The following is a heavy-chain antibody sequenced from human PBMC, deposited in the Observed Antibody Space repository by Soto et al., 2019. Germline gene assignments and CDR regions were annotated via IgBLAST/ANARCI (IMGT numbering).Heavy chain of an antibody. CDR1: GGSISSGDYY. V-gene: IGHV4-30-4*01. Sequence: SETLSLTCTVSGGSISSGDYYWSWIRQPPGKGLEWIGYFYYSGSTYYNPSLKSRVTISVDTSKNHFSLILSSVTAADTAVYYCARDRYYDSSGYYYLYYYYGMDVWGQGTTVTVSS. D-gene: IGHD3-22*01. CDR2: FYYSGST. CDR3: ARDRYYDSSGYYYLYYYYGMDV. J-gene: IGHJ6*02.